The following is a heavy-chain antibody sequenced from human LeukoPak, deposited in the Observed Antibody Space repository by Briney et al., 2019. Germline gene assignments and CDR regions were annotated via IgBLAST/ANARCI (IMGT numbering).Heavy chain of an antibody. V-gene: IGHV3-21*01. CDR1: GFTFSSYG. CDR3: ARGGEWELSFFDY. CDR2: ISSSSSYI. J-gene: IGHJ4*02. Sequence: AGGSLRLSCAASGFTFSSYGMSWVRQAPGKGLEWVSSISSSSSYIYYADSVKGRFTISRDNAKNSLYLQMNSLRAEDTAVYYCARGGEWELSFFDYWGQGTLVTVSS. D-gene: IGHD1-26*01.